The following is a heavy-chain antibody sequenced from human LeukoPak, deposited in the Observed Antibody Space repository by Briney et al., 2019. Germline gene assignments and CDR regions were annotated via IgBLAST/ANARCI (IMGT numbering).Heavy chain of an antibody. CDR2: IYYSGTT. J-gene: IGHJ4*02. CDR1: GASMSSYY. Sequence: SGTLSLTCIVSGASMSSYYWSWIRQPPGKGLEWIAYIYYSGTTNYNPSLMSRVTISVDTSKNQFSLKLNSVTAADTAVYYCAVLPGKSGTASYWGQGTLVTVSS. CDR3: AVLPGKSGTASY. V-gene: IGHV4-59*01. D-gene: IGHD2-21*02.